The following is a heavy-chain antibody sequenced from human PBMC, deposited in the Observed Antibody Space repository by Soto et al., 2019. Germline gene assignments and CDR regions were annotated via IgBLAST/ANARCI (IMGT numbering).Heavy chain of an antibody. V-gene: IGHV3-33*01. Sequence: GGSLRLSCAASGFTFSSYGMHWVRQAPGKGLEWVAVIWYDGSNKYYADSVKGRFTISRDNSKNTLYLQMNSLRAEDTAVYYCARDRGCSSTSCYDPPSPYYYYYMDVWGKGTTVTVSS. J-gene: IGHJ6*03. CDR1: GFTFSSYG. CDR2: IWYDGSNK. D-gene: IGHD2-2*01. CDR3: ARDRGCSSTSCYDPPSPYYYYYMDV.